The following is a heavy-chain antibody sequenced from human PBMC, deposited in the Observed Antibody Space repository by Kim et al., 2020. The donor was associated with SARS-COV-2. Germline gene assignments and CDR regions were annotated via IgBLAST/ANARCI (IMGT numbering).Heavy chain of an antibody. CDR2: IYPGDSDT. CDR3: ARSHAAAAASYYYYYGMDV. J-gene: IGHJ6*02. CDR1: GYSFTSYW. D-gene: IGHD2-2*01. Sequence: GESLKISCKGSGYSFTSYWIGWVRQMPGKGLEWMGIIYPGDSDTRYSPSFQGQVTISADKSISTAYLQWSSLKASDTAMYYCARSHAAAAASYYYYYGMDVWGQGTTVTVSS. V-gene: IGHV5-51*01.